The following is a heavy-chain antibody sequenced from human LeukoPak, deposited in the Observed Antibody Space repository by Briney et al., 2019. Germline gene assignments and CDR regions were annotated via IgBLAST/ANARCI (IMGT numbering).Heavy chain of an antibody. CDR3: ARDRDGYNGYYFNY. J-gene: IGHJ4*02. CDR2: IYYSGST. D-gene: IGHD5-24*01. CDR1: GGSTSSYY. V-gene: IGHV4-59*01. Sequence: SGTLSLTCTVSGGSTSSYYWSWIRQPPGKGLEWIGYIYYSGSTNYNPSLKSRVTISVDTSKNQISLKLSSVTAADTAVYYCARDRDGYNGYYFNYWGQGILVTVSS.